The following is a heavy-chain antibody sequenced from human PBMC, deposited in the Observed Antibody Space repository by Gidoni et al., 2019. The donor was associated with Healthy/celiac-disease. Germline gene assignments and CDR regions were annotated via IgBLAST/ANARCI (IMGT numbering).Heavy chain of an antibody. CDR3: ARGRYHDSSGFPY. D-gene: IGHD3-22*01. CDR2: ITHTGST. V-gene: IGHV4-34*01. Sequence: QVQLQQCGAGLLKPSETLSLTCAMFGPSFSGYYWSWIRQSPGRGLEWIAEITHTGSTNYKQSLRSRVTISVDATKNHFSLQRRSVTAADTAVYYCARGRYHDSSGFPYWGQGTLVTVSS. CDR1: GPSFSGYY. J-gene: IGHJ4*02.